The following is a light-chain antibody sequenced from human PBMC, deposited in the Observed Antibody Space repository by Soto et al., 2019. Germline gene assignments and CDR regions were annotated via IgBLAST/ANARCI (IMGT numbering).Light chain of an antibody. Sequence: EIVLTQSPGTLSLSPGERATLSCRASQSVSSSYLAWYQQKPGQAPRLLIYGASSRATGIPDRFSGSGSGTDFNLTISSLEPEDFAVYYCQQYGSSPMTFGQGTKVEIK. CDR2: GAS. CDR3: QQYGSSPMT. CDR1: QSVSSSY. V-gene: IGKV3-20*01. J-gene: IGKJ1*01.